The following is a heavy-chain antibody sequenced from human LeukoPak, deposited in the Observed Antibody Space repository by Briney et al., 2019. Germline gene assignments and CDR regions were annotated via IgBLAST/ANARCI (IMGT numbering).Heavy chain of an antibody. V-gene: IGHV4-4*07. J-gene: IGHJ6*03. CDR2: IYTSGST. CDR1: GGSISSYY. CDR3: ARGLYYYDSSGSDHYYYYYMDV. D-gene: IGHD3-22*01. Sequence: SETLSLTCTVSGGSISSYYWSWIRQPAGKGLEWIGRIYTSGSTNYNPSLKSRVTMSVDTPKNQFSLKLSSVTAADTAVYYCARGLYYYDSSGSDHYYYYYMDVWGKGTTVTVSS.